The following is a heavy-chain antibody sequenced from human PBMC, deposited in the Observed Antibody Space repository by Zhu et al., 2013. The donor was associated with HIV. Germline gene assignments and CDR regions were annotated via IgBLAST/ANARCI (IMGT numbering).Heavy chain of an antibody. CDR2: IYYSGST. D-gene: IGHD5-18*01. CDR1: GGSISSSSYY. V-gene: IGHV4-39*07. J-gene: IGHJ4*02. Sequence: QVQLQESGPGLVKPSETLSLTCTVSGGSISSSSYYWGWIRQPPGKGLEWIGSIYYSGSTYYNPSLKSRVTISVDTSKNQFSLKLSSVTAADTAVYYCARDGVYSYGYSDYWGQGTLVTVSS. CDR3: ARDGVYSYGYSDY.